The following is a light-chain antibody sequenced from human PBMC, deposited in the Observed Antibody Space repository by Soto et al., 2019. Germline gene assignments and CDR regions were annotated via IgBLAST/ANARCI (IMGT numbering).Light chain of an antibody. Sequence: VLTQSPGTLSLSPGERATLSCRASLSISSTSLAWYQHQPGQAPRLLGYGAPVRASGIPDRFSGGGSGTDFTRTISRREPEDFAVYYCQRYGNSPPLTFGGGTKGEIK. J-gene: IGKJ4*01. CDR1: LSISSTS. V-gene: IGKV3-20*01. CDR3: QRYGNSPPLT. CDR2: GAP.